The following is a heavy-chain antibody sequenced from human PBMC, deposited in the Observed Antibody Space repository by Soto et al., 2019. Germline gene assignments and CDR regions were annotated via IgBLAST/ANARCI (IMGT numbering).Heavy chain of an antibody. CDR1: GWSFSGYY. D-gene: IGHD4-4*01. CDR2: INHSGST. CDR3: ARRRNLDY. J-gene: IGHJ4*02. V-gene: IGHV4-34*01. Sequence: QVQLQQWGAGLLKPVETLSLTCTVYGWSFSGYYWSWIRQPPGKGLERFGKINHSGSTNYNPYLKSRLTISVDASKNPCSLKLSSVTAADAAVYYYARRRNLDYCGQGTMVTVAS.